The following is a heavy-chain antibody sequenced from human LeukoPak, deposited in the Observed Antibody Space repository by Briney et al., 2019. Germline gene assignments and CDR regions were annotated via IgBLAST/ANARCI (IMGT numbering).Heavy chain of an antibody. J-gene: IGHJ4*02. CDR1: GYTFTSYD. D-gene: IGHD6-19*01. V-gene: IGHV1-8*01. CDR2: MNPNSGNT. Sequence: GASVKVSCKASGYTFTSYDINWVRQATGQGLEWMGWMNPNSGNTGYAQKFQGRVTMTRNTSISTAYMELSGLRSEDTAVYYCARVHSQWLVLNYWGQGTLVTVSS. CDR3: ARVHSQWLVLNY.